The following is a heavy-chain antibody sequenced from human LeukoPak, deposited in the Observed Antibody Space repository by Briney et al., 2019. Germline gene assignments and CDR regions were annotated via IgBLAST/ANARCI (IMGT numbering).Heavy chain of an antibody. CDR2: IYYSGST. CDR1: GGSISSYY. V-gene: IGHV4-59*01. Sequence: SETLSLTCTVSGGSISSYYWSWIRQPPGKGLEWIGYIYYSGSTNYNPSLKSRVTISVDTSKNQFSLKLSSVTAADTAVYYCAREAFGVEADYWGQGTLVTVSS. J-gene: IGHJ4*02. D-gene: IGHD3-16*01. CDR3: AREAFGVEADY.